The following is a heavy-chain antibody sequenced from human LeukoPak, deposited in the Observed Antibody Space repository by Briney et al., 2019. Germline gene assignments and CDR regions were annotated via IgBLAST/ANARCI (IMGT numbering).Heavy chain of an antibody. CDR1: GGSISSYY. J-gene: IGHJ4*02. CDR2: IYYSGST. D-gene: IGHD6-19*01. Sequence: SETLSLTCTVSGGSISSYYWSWIRQPPGMGLEWIGYIYYSGSTNYNPSLKSRVTISVDTSKNQFSLKLSSVTAADTAVYYCAGTETVAGLWGQGTLVTVSS. CDR3: AGTETVAGL. V-gene: IGHV4-59*12.